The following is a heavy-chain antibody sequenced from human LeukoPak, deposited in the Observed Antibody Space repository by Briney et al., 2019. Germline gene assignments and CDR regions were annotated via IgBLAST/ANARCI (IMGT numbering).Heavy chain of an antibody. D-gene: IGHD3-3*01. Sequence: SVKVSCKASGGTFSSYAISWVLQAPGQGLEWMGGIIPIFGTANYAQKFQGRVTITADESTSTAYMELSSLRSEDTAVYYCARGLYDFWSGRNWFDPWGQGTLVTVSS. CDR2: IIPIFGTA. V-gene: IGHV1-69*13. CDR1: GGTFSSYA. CDR3: ARGLYDFWSGRNWFDP. J-gene: IGHJ5*02.